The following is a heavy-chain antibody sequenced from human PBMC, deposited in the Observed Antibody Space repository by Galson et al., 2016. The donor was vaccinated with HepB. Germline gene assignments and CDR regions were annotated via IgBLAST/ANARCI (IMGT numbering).Heavy chain of an antibody. D-gene: IGHD6-6*01. Sequence: SLRLSCATSGFTFSRNGMHWVRQAPGKGLEWVAVILYDGGNKCYADSVKGRFTISRDNSKKMLYLQMNSLRAEDTAVYYCARGLEYSSSPTGQFDYWGQGTLVTVSS. V-gene: IGHV3-33*05. CDR1: GFTFSRNG. J-gene: IGHJ4*02. CDR3: ARGLEYSSSPTGQFDY. CDR2: ILYDGGNK.